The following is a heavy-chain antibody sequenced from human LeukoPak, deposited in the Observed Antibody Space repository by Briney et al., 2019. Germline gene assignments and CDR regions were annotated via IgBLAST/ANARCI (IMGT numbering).Heavy chain of an antibody. CDR2: VNIDGRST. D-gene: IGHD1-26*01. J-gene: IGHJ4*02. CDR3: AREGRIMGAPIDY. Sequence: GGSLRLSCAASGFTFSSYGMHWVRQAPGKGLVWFSRVNIDGRSTSYADSVKGRFTISRDNAKNTLYLQMDSLRAEDTAVSSCAREGRIMGAPIDYWGQGALVPVSS. V-gene: IGHV3-74*01. CDR1: GFTFSSYG.